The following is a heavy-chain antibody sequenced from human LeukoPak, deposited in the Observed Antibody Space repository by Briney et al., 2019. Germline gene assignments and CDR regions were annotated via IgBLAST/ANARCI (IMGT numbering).Heavy chain of an antibody. V-gene: IGHV3-21*01. CDR3: ARGLDTDYFDY. Sequence: SVKGRFTISRDNAKNSLFLQMHSLRVEDTAVYYCARGLDTDYFDYWGQGTLVTVSS. D-gene: IGHD2-8*02. J-gene: IGHJ4*02.